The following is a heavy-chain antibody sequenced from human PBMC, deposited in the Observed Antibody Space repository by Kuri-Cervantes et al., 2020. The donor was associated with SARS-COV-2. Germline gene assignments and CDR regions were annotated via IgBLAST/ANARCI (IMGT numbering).Heavy chain of an antibody. CDR1: GFTFSSYW. V-gene: IGHV3-7*01. CDR2: IKQDGSEK. D-gene: IGHD2-2*01. J-gene: IGHJ4*02. Sequence: LSLTCAASGFTFSSYWMSWVRQAPGKGLEWVANIKQDGSEKYYVDSVKGRFAISRDNAKNSLYLQMNSLRAEDTAVYYCARGGVVVPAAIGYWGQGTLVTVSS. CDR3: ARGGVVVPAAIGY.